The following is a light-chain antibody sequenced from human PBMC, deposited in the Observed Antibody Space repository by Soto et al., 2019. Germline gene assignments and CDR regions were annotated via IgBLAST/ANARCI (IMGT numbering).Light chain of an antibody. CDR3: QEYNTYSRT. Sequence: IQMTQSPSSLSASLGDRVTITCRASQSISSYLNWYQQKPGKAPKLLIYAASSLQSGVPSRFSGSGSGTDFTLTISSLQPDDFATYYCQEYNTYSRTFGQGTKVDIK. J-gene: IGKJ1*01. CDR2: AAS. CDR1: QSISSY. V-gene: IGKV1-39*01.